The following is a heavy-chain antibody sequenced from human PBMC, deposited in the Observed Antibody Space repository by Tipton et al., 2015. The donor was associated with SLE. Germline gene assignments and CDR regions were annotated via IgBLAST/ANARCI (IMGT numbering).Heavy chain of an antibody. D-gene: IGHD5-12*01. CDR1: GFTFSNYE. J-gene: IGHJ3*02. CDR2: IAGTISSI. Sequence: SLRLSCEASGFTFSNYEMNWVRQAPGKGLEWVSHIAGTISSIYYADSVKGRFTISRDTAKNSLYLQMGSLRAEDTAVYYCARGVPDIVVIGAFDIWGQGTMVTVSS. CDR3: ARGVPDIVVIGAFDI. V-gene: IGHV3-48*03.